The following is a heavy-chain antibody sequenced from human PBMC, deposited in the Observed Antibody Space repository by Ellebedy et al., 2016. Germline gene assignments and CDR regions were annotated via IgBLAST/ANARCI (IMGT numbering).Heavy chain of an antibody. J-gene: IGHJ6*02. CDR2: INPRDSDT. D-gene: IGHD4-23*01. CDR1: GYSFTNNW. Sequence: ASVKVSCKVSGYSFTNNWIGWVRQMPGKGLEWLGIINPRDSDTRYSPSFQGQVTISADRSINTAYLQWSSLQASDSALYYCARSGVGSNPYYYYGMDVWGQGTTVTVSS. CDR3: ARSGVGSNPYYYYGMDV. V-gene: IGHV5-51*01.